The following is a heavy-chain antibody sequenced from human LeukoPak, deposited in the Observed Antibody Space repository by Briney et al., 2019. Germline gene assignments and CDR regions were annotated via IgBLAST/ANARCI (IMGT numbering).Heavy chain of an antibody. CDR1: GVTFDGWG. Sequence: GGSLRLSCAASGVTFDGWGMHWVRQAPGKGLEWVAVVRNVGNDRYYAESVKCRFFISRDNSKNTLPLPMNSLTVEDTAVYYCAELGIPLIGAVWGKGTTVTISS. D-gene: IGHD3-10*02. V-gene: IGHV3-30*02. CDR2: VRNVGNDR. CDR3: AELGIPLIGAV. J-gene: IGHJ6*03.